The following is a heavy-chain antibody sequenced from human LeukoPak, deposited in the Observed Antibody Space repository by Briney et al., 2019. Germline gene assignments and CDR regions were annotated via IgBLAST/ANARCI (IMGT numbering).Heavy chain of an antibody. CDR3: ARDLEWLSLFNQFDP. D-gene: IGHD3-3*01. CDR2: INPNSGGT. CDR1: GYTFTGYY. V-gene: IGHV1-2*02. J-gene: IGHJ5*02. Sequence: ASVKVSCKASGYTFTGYYIHWVRQAPGRGLEWMGWINPNSGGTNSAQKFQGRVTMTRDTSINTAYVELSSLKSDDTAVYYCARDLEWLSLFNQFDPWGQGTLVTVSS.